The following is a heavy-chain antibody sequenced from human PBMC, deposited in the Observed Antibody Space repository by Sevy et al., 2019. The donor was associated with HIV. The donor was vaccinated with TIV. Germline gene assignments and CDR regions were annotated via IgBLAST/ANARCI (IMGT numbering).Heavy chain of an antibody. D-gene: IGHD3-3*02. CDR2: IKQDGSGK. J-gene: IGHJ3*02. Sequence: GGSLRLSCAASGFTFSNYWMNWVRQAPGKGLEWVANIKQDGSGKYYVDSVKGRFTISRDNTKKSLFLQMNSLKVEDTAVYYCATDMFSISSADALDIWGQGTMVTVSS. CDR3: ATDMFSISSADALDI. CDR1: GFTFSNYW. V-gene: IGHV3-7*01.